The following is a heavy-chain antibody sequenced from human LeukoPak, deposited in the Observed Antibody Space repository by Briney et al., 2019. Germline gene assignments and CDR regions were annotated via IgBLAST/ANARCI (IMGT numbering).Heavy chain of an antibody. Sequence: ASVKVSCKASGYTFTSYGISWVRQAPGQGLEWMGWISAYNGDTNYAQKLQGRVTMTTDTSTSTAYMELRSLRSDDTAVYYCARGSSSWWESWFDPWGQGTLVTVSS. V-gene: IGHV1-18*04. J-gene: IGHJ5*02. CDR3: ARGSSSWWESWFDP. CDR2: ISAYNGDT. CDR1: GYTFTSYG. D-gene: IGHD6-13*01.